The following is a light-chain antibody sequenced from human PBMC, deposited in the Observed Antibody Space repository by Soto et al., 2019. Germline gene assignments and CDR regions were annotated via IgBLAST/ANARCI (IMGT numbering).Light chain of an antibody. CDR1: QSISSW. Sequence: DIQMTQSPSTLSASVGDSVTITCRASQSISSWLAWYQQKPGKAPKLLIYKASSLESGVPSRFSGSGSGTEFTLTISSLQPDDFATYYYQQYNSYSPRYTFGQGTKLEIK. CDR2: KAS. CDR3: QQYNSYSPRYT. V-gene: IGKV1-5*03. J-gene: IGKJ2*01.